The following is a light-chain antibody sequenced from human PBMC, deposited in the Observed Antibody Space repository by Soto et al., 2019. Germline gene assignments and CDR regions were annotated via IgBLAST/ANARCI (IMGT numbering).Light chain of an antibody. J-gene: IGKJ1*01. V-gene: IGKV3-15*01. CDR2: GAS. CDR3: QQYNNWPRT. CDR1: QSVSSN. Sequence: IVMMPSPATLSVSPRERATLSCRASQSVSSNLAWYQQKPGQAPRLLIYGASTRATGIPARFSGSGSGTEFTLTISSLQSEDFAVYYCQQYNNWPRTFGQGTKV.